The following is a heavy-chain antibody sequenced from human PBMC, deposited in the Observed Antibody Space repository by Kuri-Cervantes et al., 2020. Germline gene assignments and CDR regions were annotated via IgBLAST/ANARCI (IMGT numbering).Heavy chain of an antibody. CDR1: GYTFTSYG. D-gene: IGHD6-13*01. J-gene: IGHJ6*02. CDR3: ARDHYSSSWYRPGCYYYGMDV. V-gene: IGHV1-18*01. CDR2: ISAYNGNT. Sequence: ASVKVSCKASGYTFTSYGISWVRQALGQGLEWMGWISAYNGNTNYAQKLQGRVTMTTDTSTSTAYMELRSLRSDDTAVYYCARDHYSSSWYRPGCYYYGMDVWGQGTTVTVSS.